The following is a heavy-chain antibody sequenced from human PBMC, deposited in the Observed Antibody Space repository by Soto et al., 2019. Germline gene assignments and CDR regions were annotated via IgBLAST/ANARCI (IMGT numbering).Heavy chain of an antibody. CDR2: IGSSGAGT. CDR3: AVRKTGSYFDY. Sequence: GGSLRLSCAASGFTFSSYAMSWVRQAPGKGLEWVSGIGSSGAGTYYADFVKGRFIISRDNSKNTLHLQMNTLRAEDTAVYYCAVRKTGSYFDYWGQGTLVTVSS. J-gene: IGHJ4*02. CDR1: GFTFSSYA. V-gene: IGHV3-23*01. D-gene: IGHD1-26*01.